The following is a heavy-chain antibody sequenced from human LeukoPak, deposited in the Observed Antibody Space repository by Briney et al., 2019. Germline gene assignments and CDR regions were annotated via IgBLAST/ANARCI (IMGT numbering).Heavy chain of an antibody. Sequence: QAGGSLRLSCAASGFTFSSYAMHWVRQAPGEGLEWVAVISYDENNKYYADSVKGRFTISRDNSKNTLYLQMNSLRAEDTAVYYCARGRGDPGVTIFGVVIHYYYYGMDVWGQGTTVTVSS. V-gene: IGHV3-30-3*01. CDR3: ARGRGDPGVTIFGVVIHYYYYGMDV. CDR1: GFTFSSYA. J-gene: IGHJ6*02. CDR2: ISYDENNK. D-gene: IGHD3-3*01.